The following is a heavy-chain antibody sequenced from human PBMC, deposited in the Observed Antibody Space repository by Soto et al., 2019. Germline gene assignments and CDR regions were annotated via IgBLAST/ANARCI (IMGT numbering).Heavy chain of an antibody. CDR3: ARGVSYGFDF. Sequence: GGSLRLSCAASGFTFSIYSMNWVRQAPGKGQEYVSYMTSDSNTIHYADSIKGRFTISRDNAKNSLYLQMNSLRAVDTAVYYCARGVSYGFDFWGQGTMVTVSS. CDR2: MTSDSNTI. J-gene: IGHJ3*01. V-gene: IGHV3-48*01. D-gene: IGHD3-10*01. CDR1: GFTFSIYS.